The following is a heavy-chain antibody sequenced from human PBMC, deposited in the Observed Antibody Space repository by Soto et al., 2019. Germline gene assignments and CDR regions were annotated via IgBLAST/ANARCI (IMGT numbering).Heavy chain of an antibody. D-gene: IGHD2-21*02. Sequence: VQLQESGPGLVEPSGTLSLTCAVSGDSFNTSDWWSWVRQPPGKGPERVGEIHPQTGTNNNAALQPRVSXSXXXSXXQFSLRLTSVTAADAAVYYCGRVRFGVTARACFDFWGQGTLVTVSS. CDR3: GRVRFGVTARACFDF. CDR1: GDSFNTSDW. CDR2: IHPQTGT. J-gene: IGHJ4*02. V-gene: IGHV4-4*02.